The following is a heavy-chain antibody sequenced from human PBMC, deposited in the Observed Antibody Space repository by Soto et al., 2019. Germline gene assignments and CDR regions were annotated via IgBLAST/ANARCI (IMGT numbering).Heavy chain of an antibody. V-gene: IGHV3-21*01. Sequence: VGSLRLSCAASGFTFSSYSMNWVRQAPGKGLEWVSSISSSSSYIYYADSVKGRFTISRDNAKNSLYLQMNSLRAEDTAVYYCASGAEGSYDFWSGYSRPVGYYYYGMDVWGQGTTVTVSS. D-gene: IGHD3-3*01. CDR3: ASGAEGSYDFWSGYSRPVGYYYYGMDV. CDR2: ISSSSSYI. CDR1: GFTFSSYS. J-gene: IGHJ6*02.